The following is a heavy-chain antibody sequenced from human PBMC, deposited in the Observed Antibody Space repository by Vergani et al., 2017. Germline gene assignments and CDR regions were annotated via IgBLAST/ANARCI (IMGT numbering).Heavy chain of an antibody. J-gene: IGHJ6*02. D-gene: IGHD2-8*01. CDR1: GFTFSDFS. CDR2: IGSSGPYI. V-gene: IGHV3-21*06. CDR3: ARDCTSGGCPDNYGMDV. Sequence: VQLVESGGGLVKPGGSLRLSCAASGFTFSDFSMSWVRQAPGKGLEWVAFIGSSGPYINYADSVKGRFIISRDNPNYSLFLQLRSLRAEDAAVYYCARDCTSGGCPDNYGMDVWGQGATVTVSS.